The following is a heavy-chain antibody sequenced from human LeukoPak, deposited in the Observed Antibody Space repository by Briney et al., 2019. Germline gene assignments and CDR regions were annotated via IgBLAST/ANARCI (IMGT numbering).Heavy chain of an antibody. D-gene: IGHD6-19*01. V-gene: IGHV3-23*01. J-gene: IGHJ4*02. CDR3: AKPNSGWYGLFDY. CDR1: GFTFSSYA. CDR2: ISGSGGST. Sequence: GGSLRLSCAASGFTFSSYAMSWVRQAPGKGLDWVSAISGSGGSTYYADSVKGRFTISRDNSKNTLYLQMNSLRAEDTAVYYCAKPNSGWYGLFDYWGQGTLVTVSS.